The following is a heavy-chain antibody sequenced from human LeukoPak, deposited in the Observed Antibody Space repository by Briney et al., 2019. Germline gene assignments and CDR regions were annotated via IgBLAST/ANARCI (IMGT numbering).Heavy chain of an antibody. CDR3: ARVGYSSGWYRGNYYYYYMDV. CDR1: GFTFSSYS. J-gene: IGHJ6*03. D-gene: IGHD6-19*01. CDR2: ISSSSSYI. Sequence: GGSLRLSCAASGFTFSSYSMNWVRQAPGKGLEWVSSISSSSSYIYYADSVKGRFTISRDNAKNSLYLQMNSLRAEDTAVYYCARVGYSSGWYRGNYYYYYMDVWGKGTTVTVSS. V-gene: IGHV3-21*04.